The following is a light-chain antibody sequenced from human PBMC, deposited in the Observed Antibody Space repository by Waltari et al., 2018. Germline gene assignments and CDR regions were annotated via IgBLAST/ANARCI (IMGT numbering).Light chain of an antibody. V-gene: IGKV1-33*01. CDR2: DTS. Sequence: DIQMTQSPSSLAASVGDRVTITCQASQDITIYLNWNQQKPGKAPKLLIYDTSKLETGVPSRFSGSGSGTHFTFTISSLQPEDIATYYCQVSFHFPLTFGGGTKLEIK. CDR1: QDITIY. J-gene: IGKJ4*01. CDR3: QVSFHFPLT.